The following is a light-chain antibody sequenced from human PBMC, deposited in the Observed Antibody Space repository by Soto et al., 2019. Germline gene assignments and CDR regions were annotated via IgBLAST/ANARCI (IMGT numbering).Light chain of an antibody. CDR1: QSVSSNN. CDR3: QQYGSSPTT. CDR2: GAS. V-gene: IGKV3-20*01. Sequence: EIVLTQSPGTLSLSTRERATLSCMASQSVSSNNLVWYQQKPGQAPRLLIYGASYRAAGIPDRFSGSGSGTDFTLTISRLEPEDFALYYCQQYGSSPTTFGQGTKVDI. J-gene: IGKJ1*01.